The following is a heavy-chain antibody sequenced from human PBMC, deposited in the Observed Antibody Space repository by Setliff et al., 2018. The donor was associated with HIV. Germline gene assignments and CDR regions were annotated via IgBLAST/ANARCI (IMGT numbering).Heavy chain of an antibody. CDR3: ARGKTWLRFLDY. V-gene: IGHV1-18*01. CDR2: INTHSGYT. CDR1: GYTFNSYG. Sequence: ASVKVSCKASGYTFNSYGISWVRQAPGQGLEWMGWINTHSGYTNYAQNVQGRVTVTMDTSTSTAYMELRSLKSDDTAVYYCARGKTWLRFLDYWGQGTLVTVSS. J-gene: IGHJ4*02. D-gene: IGHD5-12*01.